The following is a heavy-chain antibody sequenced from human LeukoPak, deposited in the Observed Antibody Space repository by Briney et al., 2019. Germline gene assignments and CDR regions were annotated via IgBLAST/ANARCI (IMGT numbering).Heavy chain of an antibody. CDR1: GGSISSSSYY. CDR3: ARVDGSGSYHVFSYYYGMDV. V-gene: IGHV4-39*07. CDR2: IYYSGST. D-gene: IGHD3-10*01. J-gene: IGHJ6*02. Sequence: SETLSLTCTVSGGSISSSSYYWGWIRQPPGKGLEWIGSIYYSGSTNYNPSLKSRVTISVDTSKNQFSLKLSSVTAADTAVYYCARVDGSGSYHVFSYYYGMDVWGQGTTVTVSS.